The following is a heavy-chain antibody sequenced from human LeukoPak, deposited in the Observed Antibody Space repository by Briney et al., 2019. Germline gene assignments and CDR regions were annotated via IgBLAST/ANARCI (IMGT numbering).Heavy chain of an antibody. V-gene: IGHV3-23*01. CDR1: GFTFSSYA. CDR2: ISGSGGST. J-gene: IGHJ4*02. CDR3: AKGLADYDILTGSDN. Sequence: GGSLRLSCAASGFTFSSYAMSWGRQAPGKGLEWVSSISGSGGSTFYADSVQGRFTISRDNSKKTLSLQMNSLRAEDTAVYYCAKGLADYDILTGSDNWGQGTVVTVSS. D-gene: IGHD3-9*01.